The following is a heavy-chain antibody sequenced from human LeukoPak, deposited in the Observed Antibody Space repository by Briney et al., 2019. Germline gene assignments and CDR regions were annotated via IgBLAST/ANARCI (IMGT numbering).Heavy chain of an antibody. CDR2: IHNSGNT. CDR3: ARTSTVTTRWFDR. V-gene: IGHV4-39*01. Sequence: PSETLSLTCTVSGDSFRSSGYYWGWIRQPPGKGLEWIGTIHNSGNTYYSPSLKSRVATFGDTSKNQFSLNLSSVTAADTAMYYCARTSTVTTRWFDRWGQGTLATVSS. CDR1: GDSFRSSGYY. D-gene: IGHD4-17*01. J-gene: IGHJ5*02.